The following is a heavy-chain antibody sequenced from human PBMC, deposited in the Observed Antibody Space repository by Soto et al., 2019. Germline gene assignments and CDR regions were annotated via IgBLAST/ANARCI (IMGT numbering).Heavy chain of an antibody. J-gene: IGHJ3*02. Sequence: GESLKISCKGFGYNLNRYWIGRVRQMPGKGLEWMGVIYPGDSDTRYSPSLQGQVTISADKSSSAAYLQWSSLQASDTATYYYARSLVNGTYEAFDIWGQGTMVTVSS. D-gene: IGHD6-13*01. CDR1: GYNLNRYW. CDR2: IYPGDSDT. CDR3: ARSLVNGTYEAFDI. V-gene: IGHV5-51*01.